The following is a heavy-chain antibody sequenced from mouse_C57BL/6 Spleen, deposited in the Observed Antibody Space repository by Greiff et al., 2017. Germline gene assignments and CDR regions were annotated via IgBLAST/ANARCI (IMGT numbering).Heavy chain of an antibody. CDR3: TRDQLGRMGFAY. CDR1: GFTFSSYA. D-gene: IGHD4-1*02. CDR2: ISSGGDYI. J-gene: IGHJ3*01. Sequence: EVMLVESGEGLVKPGGSLKLSCAASGFTFSSYAMSWVRQTPEKRLEWVAYISSGGDYIYYADTVKGRFTISRDNARNTLYLQMSSLESEDTAMYYCTRDQLGRMGFAYWGQGTLVTVSA. V-gene: IGHV5-9-1*02.